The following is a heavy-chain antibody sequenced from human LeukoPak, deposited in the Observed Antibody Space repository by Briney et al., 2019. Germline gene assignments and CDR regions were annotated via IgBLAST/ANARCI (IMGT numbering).Heavy chain of an antibody. Sequence: SETLSLTCIVSGDSINFDYWSWIRPPPGKGLEWVGCLYNNGSTSYSPSLKSRVTISVDTSKNQFSLKLNSMTTADTAVYYCARGRAYTYYRGLDPWGQGILVTVSS. CDR1: GDSINFDY. V-gene: IGHV4-59*01. J-gene: IGHJ5*02. CDR2: LYNNGST. D-gene: IGHD3-22*01. CDR3: ARGRAYTYYRGLDP.